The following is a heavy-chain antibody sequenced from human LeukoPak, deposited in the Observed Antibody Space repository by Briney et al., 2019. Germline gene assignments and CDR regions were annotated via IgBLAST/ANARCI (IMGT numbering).Heavy chain of an antibody. Sequence: PSETLSLTCAVSGGSISSSNWWSWVRQPPGKGLEWIGEIYHSGSTNYNPSLKSRVTISVDKSKNQFSLKLSSVTAADTAVYYCARGSSVAIFGTYYFDYWGQGTLVTVSS. CDR2: IYHSGST. V-gene: IGHV4-4*02. D-gene: IGHD3-3*01. CDR1: GGSISSSNW. J-gene: IGHJ4*02. CDR3: ARGSSVAIFGTYYFDY.